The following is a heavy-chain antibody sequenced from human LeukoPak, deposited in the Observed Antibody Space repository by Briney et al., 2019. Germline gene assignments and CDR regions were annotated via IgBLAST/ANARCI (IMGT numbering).Heavy chain of an antibody. CDR3: ARATGGSSTKSYYFDY. Sequence: GGSLRLSCAASGFTLSSYEMNWVRQAPGKGLEWVSYISSRGSTIYYADSVKGRFTISRDNAKNSLYLQMNSLRAEDTAVYYCARATGGSSTKSYYFDYWGQGTLVTVSS. J-gene: IGHJ4*02. CDR2: ISSRGSTI. CDR1: GFTLSSYE. D-gene: IGHD6-6*01. V-gene: IGHV3-48*03.